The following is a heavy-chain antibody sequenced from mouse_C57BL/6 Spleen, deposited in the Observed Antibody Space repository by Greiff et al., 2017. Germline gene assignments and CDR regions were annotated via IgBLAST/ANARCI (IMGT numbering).Heavy chain of an antibody. D-gene: IGHD1-1*01. CDR2: IDPSDSYT. V-gene: IGHV1-50*01. CDR1: GYTFTSYW. Sequence: QVQLQQPGAELVKPGASVKLSCKASGYTFTSYWMQWVKQRPGQGLEWIGEIDPSDSYTNYNQKFKGKATLTVDTSSSTAYMQLSSLTSEDSAVYYCARTSYYGGSRGYFDYWGQGTTLTVSS. CDR3: ARTSYYGGSRGYFDY. J-gene: IGHJ2*01.